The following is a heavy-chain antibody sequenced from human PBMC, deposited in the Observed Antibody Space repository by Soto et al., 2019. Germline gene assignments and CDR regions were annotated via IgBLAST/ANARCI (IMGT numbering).Heavy chain of an antibody. J-gene: IGHJ5*02. CDR1: GASIGSGDDY. D-gene: IGHD2-2*01. V-gene: IGHV4-30-4*08. CDR2: ISDSGST. CDR3: AKYQPPEFDP. Sequence: ASETLSLTCSVSGASIGSGDDYWTWIRQSPGKGLEWIGYISDSGSTFYNPSLRSRLTIALDTSKNHFSLKLNSVTAADTAVYYCAKYQPPEFDPWGQGNPVTVSS.